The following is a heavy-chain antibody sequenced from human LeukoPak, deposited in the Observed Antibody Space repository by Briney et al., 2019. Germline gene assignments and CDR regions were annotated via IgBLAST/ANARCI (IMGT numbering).Heavy chain of an antibody. CDR2: INAGNGNT. CDR1: GYTFTSYA. V-gene: IGHV1-3*03. Sequence: ASVKVSCKASGYTFTSYAMHWVRQAPGQRLEWMGWINAGNGNTKYSQEFQGRVTITRDTSASTAYMELSSLRSEDMAVYYCAREFGSGWPRVGLDPWGQGTLVTVSS. J-gene: IGHJ5*02. CDR3: AREFGSGWPRVGLDP. D-gene: IGHD6-19*01.